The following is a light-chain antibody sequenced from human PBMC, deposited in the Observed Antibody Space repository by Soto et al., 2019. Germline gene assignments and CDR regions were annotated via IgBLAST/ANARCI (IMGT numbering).Light chain of an antibody. V-gene: IGKV3-20*01. J-gene: IGKJ4*01. CDR1: QSLSSSF. Sequence: EIVLTQSPGTLSLSPGERAILSCRASQSLSSSFLAWYQQKPGQAPRLLIYSSSNRATGIPDRFSGSGSGTDFTLTISRLEPADFAVCFCQQYGRSPLTFGGGTKVEIK. CDR2: SSS. CDR3: QQYGRSPLT.